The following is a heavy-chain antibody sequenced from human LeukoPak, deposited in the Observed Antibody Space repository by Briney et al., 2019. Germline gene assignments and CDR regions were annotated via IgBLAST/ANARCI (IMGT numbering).Heavy chain of an antibody. J-gene: IGHJ4*02. V-gene: IGHV3-30*18. CDR3: AKLGTTSVTTGY. CDR1: GFTFSSYG. D-gene: IGHD4-17*01. Sequence: GGSLRLSCAASGFTFSSYGMHWVRQAPGKGLEWVAVISYDGSNKYYADSVKGRFTISRDNSKNTLYLQMNSPRGEDTAVYYCAKLGTTSVTTGYWGQGTLVTVSS. CDR2: ISYDGSNK.